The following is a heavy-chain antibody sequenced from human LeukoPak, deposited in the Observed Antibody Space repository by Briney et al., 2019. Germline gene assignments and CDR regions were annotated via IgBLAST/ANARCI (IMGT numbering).Heavy chain of an antibody. Sequence: GGSLRLSCEASGFTFSSYAMSWVRQAPGKGLEWVSAISGSGSSTYCVDSVKGRFTISRDNSKNTLYLQMNSLRAEDTAVYYCAKDPCGGDCYPSDYWGQGTLVTVSS. J-gene: IGHJ4*02. D-gene: IGHD2-21*02. CDR1: GFTFSSYA. CDR2: ISGSGSST. CDR3: AKDPCGGDCYPSDY. V-gene: IGHV3-23*01.